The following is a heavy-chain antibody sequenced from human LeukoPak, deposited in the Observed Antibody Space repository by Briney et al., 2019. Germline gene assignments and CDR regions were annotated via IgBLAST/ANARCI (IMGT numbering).Heavy chain of an antibody. CDR2: INSDGTIT. D-gene: IGHD3-9*01. Sequence: GGSLRLSCAVSGFSVSNYWMLWVRQVPGKGLVWVSRINSDGTITTYADSVKGRFTISRDNAKNSLYLQMNSLRAEDTAVYYCARETGYFDYWGQGTLVTVSS. CDR3: ARETGYFDY. CDR1: GFSVSNYW. V-gene: IGHV3-74*01. J-gene: IGHJ4*02.